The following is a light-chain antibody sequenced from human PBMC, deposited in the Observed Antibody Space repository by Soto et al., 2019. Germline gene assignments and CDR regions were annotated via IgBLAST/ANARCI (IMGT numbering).Light chain of an antibody. V-gene: IGKV3-15*01. CDR1: QSVGAT. CDR2: GAS. J-gene: IGKJ1*01. Sequence: EIVMTQSQVTLSVFPWERATLSCRASQSVGATVAWYHQRPGQAPRLLISGASTRATGVPARVSASGSGTVFTLTITSLQSDDFGVYYCQQYADWPTTFGQGTRVEIK. CDR3: QQYADWPTT.